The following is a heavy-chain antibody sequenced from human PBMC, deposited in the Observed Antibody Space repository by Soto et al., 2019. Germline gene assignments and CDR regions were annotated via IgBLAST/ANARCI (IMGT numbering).Heavy chain of an antibody. CDR2: ISYDGSN. CDR3: AKDYSGPADY. D-gene: IGHD5-12*01. CDR1: GFTFSSYG. Sequence: PEGSLRLSCAASGFTFSSYGMHWVRQAPGKGLEWVAVISYDGSNYYADSVKGRFTISRDNSKNTLYLQMNSLRAEDTAIYYCAKDYSGPADYWGQGTLVTLSS. J-gene: IGHJ4*02. V-gene: IGHV3-30*18.